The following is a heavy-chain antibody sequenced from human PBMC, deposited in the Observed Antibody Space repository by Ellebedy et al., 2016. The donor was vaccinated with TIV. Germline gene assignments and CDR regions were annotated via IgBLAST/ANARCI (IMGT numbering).Heavy chain of an antibody. Sequence: MPSETLSLTCTVSGGSISSSNYYWGWIRQPPGKGLEWFGNIYYSGSTYYNPSLKSRVTISVDTSKNQFSLKLSSVTAADRAVYYCARGLGIARYWGQGTLVTVSS. CDR3: ARGLGIARY. V-gene: IGHV4-39*07. J-gene: IGHJ4*02. CDR2: IYYSGST. D-gene: IGHD6-13*01. CDR1: GGSISSSNYY.